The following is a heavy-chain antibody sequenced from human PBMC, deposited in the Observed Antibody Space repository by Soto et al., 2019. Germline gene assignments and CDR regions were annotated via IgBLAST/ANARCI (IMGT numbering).Heavy chain of an antibody. Sequence: VGSLRLSGAASGFTFTTSWMNWVRQTPGKGLEWVANIKGDGSEKYYVDSVKGRFIISRDNAKNSLYLQMNSLRAEDTAVYYCARGLGYSGYYFDYWGQGSLVTVSS. CDR2: IKGDGSEK. CDR1: GFTFTTSW. D-gene: IGHD5-12*01. CDR3: ARGLGYSGYYFDY. V-gene: IGHV3-7*03. J-gene: IGHJ4*02.